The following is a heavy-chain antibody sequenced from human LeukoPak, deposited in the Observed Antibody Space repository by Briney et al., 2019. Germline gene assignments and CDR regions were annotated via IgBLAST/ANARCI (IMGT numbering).Heavy chain of an antibody. D-gene: IGHD5-18*01. CDR3: ARFHVHGYNSGLDL. V-gene: IGHV4-4*07. CDR2: MHTSGST. CDR1: GGXMGSNY. Sequence: SETLSLTCTVSGGXMGSNYCSWIRQPAGEGLEWIGRMHTSGSTNYNPSLKSRVTMSLDTSKNQVSLKLSSVTAADTAVYYCARFHVHGYNSGLDLWGRGTLVTVSS. J-gene: IGHJ2*01.